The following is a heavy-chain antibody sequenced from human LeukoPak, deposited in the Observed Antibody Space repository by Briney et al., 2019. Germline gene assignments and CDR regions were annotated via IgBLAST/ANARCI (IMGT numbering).Heavy chain of an antibody. CDR1: GYTFTSYY. CDR3: ASWGDGYNNFDY. CDR2: INPSGGST. D-gene: IGHD5-24*01. J-gene: IGHJ4*02. V-gene: IGHV1-46*01. Sequence: ASVKVSCKASGYTFTSYYMHWVRQAPGQGLEWMGIINPSGGSTSYAQKFQGRVTMTRDTSTSTVHMELSSLRAEDTAVYYCASWGDGYNNFDYWGQGTLVTVSS.